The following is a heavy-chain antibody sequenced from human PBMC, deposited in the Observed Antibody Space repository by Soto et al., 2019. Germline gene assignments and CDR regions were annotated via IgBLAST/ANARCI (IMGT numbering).Heavy chain of an antibody. CDR3: ARDRAGNAFDI. D-gene: IGHD6-19*01. J-gene: IGHJ3*02. CDR1: GGSISSYY. V-gene: IGHV4-59*01. CDR2: IYYSGST. Sequence: VQLPASGTGLVNPSERLSLTCTDSGGSISSYYWSWIDPTPRKGLEWIGYIYYSGSTNYNPSLTSRVTISVDTSKNQFSLKLTSVTAADTAVYYCARDRAGNAFDIWGQGTMVTVSS.